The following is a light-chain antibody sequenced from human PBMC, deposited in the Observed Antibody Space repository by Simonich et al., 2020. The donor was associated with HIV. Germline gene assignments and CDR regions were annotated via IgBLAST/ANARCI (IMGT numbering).Light chain of an antibody. CDR2: AAS. CDR1: RTVASN. CDR3: QQYNNWPIT. Sequence: EIVMTQSPATLSVSPGERATLSCRASRTVASNLALYQQKPGQAPRLLIYAASSRATGIPARFSGSGFGTEFTLTISSIQSEDFADYYCQQYNNWPITFGQGTRLEIK. V-gene: IGKV3-15*01. J-gene: IGKJ5*01.